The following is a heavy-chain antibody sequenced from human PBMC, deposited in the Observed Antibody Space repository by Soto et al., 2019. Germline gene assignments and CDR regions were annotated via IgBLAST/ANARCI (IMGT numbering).Heavy chain of an antibody. CDR2: IIPILGIA. CDR1: GGTFSSYT. CDR3: ARGPGTAGAGGWFDP. J-gene: IGHJ5*02. Sequence: QVQLVQSGAEVKKPGSSVKVSCKASGGTFSSYTISWVRQAPGQGLEWMGRIIPILGIANYAQKFQGRVTITADKSTSTAYMELSSLRSEDTAVYYCARGPGTAGAGGWFDPWGQGTLVTVSS. D-gene: IGHD1-26*01. V-gene: IGHV1-69*02.